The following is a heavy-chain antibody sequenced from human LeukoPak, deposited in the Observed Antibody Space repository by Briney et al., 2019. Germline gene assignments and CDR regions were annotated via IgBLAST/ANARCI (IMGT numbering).Heavy chain of an antibody. D-gene: IGHD3-16*01. J-gene: IGHJ6*02. V-gene: IGHV6-1*01. CDR3: ARGRGSAPGGGYYYYGMDV. CDR1: GDSVFSNSAA. Sequence: SQTLSLTCAISGDSVFSNSAAWNWIRQSPSRGLEWLGRTYYRSKWYNDYAVSVKSRITINPDTSKNQFSLQLNSVTPEDTAVYYCARGRGSAPGGGYYYYGMDVWGQGTTVTVSS. CDR2: TYYRSKWYN.